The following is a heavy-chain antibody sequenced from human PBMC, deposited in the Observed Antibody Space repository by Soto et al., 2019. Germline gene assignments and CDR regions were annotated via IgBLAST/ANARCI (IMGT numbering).Heavy chain of an antibody. D-gene: IGHD2-2*01. CDR2: ISGSGGST. CDR1: GFTFSSYA. J-gene: IGHJ4*02. CDR3: AKDIIGYQLPGSFDY. V-gene: IGHV3-23*01. Sequence: PGGSLRLSCAASGFTFSSYAMSWVRQAPGKGLEWVSAISGSGGSTYYADSVKGRFTISRDNSKNTLYLQMNSLRAEGTAVYYCAKDIIGYQLPGSFDYWGQGTLVTVSS.